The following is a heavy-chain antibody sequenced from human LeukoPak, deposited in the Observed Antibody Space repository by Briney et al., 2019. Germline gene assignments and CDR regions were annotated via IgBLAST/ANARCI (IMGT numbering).Heavy chain of an antibody. V-gene: IGHV3-48*03. D-gene: IGHD3-22*01. CDR2: ISSSGSTI. CDR1: GFTFSSYE. Sequence: GGSLRLSCAASGFTFSSYEMNWVRQAPGKGLEWVSYISSSGSTIYYADSVKGRFTISRDNAKNSLYLQMNSLRAEDTAVYYCARVLYDSSGYVYWGQGTLVTVSS. CDR3: ARVLYDSSGYVY. J-gene: IGHJ4*02.